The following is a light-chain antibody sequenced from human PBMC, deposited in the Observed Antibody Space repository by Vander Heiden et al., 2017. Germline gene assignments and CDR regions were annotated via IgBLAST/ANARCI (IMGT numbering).Light chain of an antibody. CDR1: NIGSKP. V-gene: IGLV3-21*02. J-gene: IGLJ2*01. Sequence: SYVLTQPPSVSVAPGQTARITCGGDNIGSKPVHWYQQKPGQAPVLVVCDDSDRPSGIPERFSGSNSGNTATMIISRVEAGDEADYCCQVWDSSTDHVVFGRGTKLSVL. CDR3: QVWDSSTDHVV. CDR2: DDS.